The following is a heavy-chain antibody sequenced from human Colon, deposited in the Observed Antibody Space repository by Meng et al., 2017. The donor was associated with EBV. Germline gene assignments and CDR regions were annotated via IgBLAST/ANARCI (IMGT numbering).Heavy chain of an antibody. J-gene: IGHJ4*02. D-gene: IGHD5-18*01. CDR3: ARGGYYSFDY. CDR2: IYHSGST. Sequence: QLLLQASVPGLVKPSELLSLTCAVSGGSSSSVYWWTWVRQSPGKGLEWIGEIYHSGSTNYNPSLKSRVTISVDKSKNQFSLKLTSVTAADTAVYYCARGGYYSFDYWGQRTLVTVSS. V-gene: IGHV4-4*02. CDR1: GGSSSSVYW.